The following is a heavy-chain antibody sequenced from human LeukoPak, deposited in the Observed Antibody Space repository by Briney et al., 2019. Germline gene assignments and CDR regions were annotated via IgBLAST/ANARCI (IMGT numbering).Heavy chain of an antibody. CDR2: INHSGST. V-gene: IGHV4-34*01. CDR3: ARRLSSGYWGQYSDY. Sequence: GPLRLSCAASGFTFSSYNMVWIRQPPGKGLEWIGEINHSGSTNYNPSLKSRVTISVDTSKNQFSLKLSSVTAADTAVYYCARRLSSGYWGQYSDYWGQGTLVTVSS. D-gene: IGHD3-22*01. J-gene: IGHJ4*02. CDR1: GFTFSSYN.